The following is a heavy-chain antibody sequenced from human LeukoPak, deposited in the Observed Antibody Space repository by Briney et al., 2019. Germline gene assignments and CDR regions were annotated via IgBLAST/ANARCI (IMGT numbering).Heavy chain of an antibody. J-gene: IGHJ4*02. D-gene: IGHD3-22*01. Sequence: SGPTLVNPTQTLTLTCTFSGFSLSTSGVGVAWIRQPPGKALEWLALIYWNDDKRYSPSLKSRLTITKDTSKNQVVLTMTNMDPVDTATYYCAHRSYYDSSGYGLFDYRGQGTLVTVSS. CDR3: AHRSYYDSSGYGLFDY. V-gene: IGHV2-5*01. CDR2: IYWNDDK. CDR1: GFSLSTSGVG.